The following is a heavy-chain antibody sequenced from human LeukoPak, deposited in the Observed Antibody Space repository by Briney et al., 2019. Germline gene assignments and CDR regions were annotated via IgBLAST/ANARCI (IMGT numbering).Heavy chain of an antibody. CDR1: GFTFSSYS. J-gene: IGHJ4*02. D-gene: IGHD6-19*01. V-gene: IGHV3-48*01. Sequence: GGSLRLSCAASGFTFSSYSMNWVRQAPGKGLEWVSYISSSSSTIYYADSVKGRFTISRDNSKNTLYLQMNSLRAEDTAVYYCAKESKKDSSGWYEVGRWYFDYWGQGTLVTVSS. CDR3: AKESKKDSSGWYEVGRWYFDY. CDR2: ISSSSSTI.